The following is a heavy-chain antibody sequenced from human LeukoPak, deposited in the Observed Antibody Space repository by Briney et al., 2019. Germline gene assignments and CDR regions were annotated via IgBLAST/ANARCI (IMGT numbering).Heavy chain of an antibody. CDR2: MNPNSGNT. CDR3: AILYSSSWYNWFDP. D-gene: IGHD6-13*01. J-gene: IGHJ5*02. CDR1: GGTFSSYA. V-gene: IGHV1-8*02. Sequence: ASVKVSCKASGGTFSSYAISWVRQAPGQGLEWMGWMNPNSGNTGYAQKFQGRVTMTRNTSISAAYMELSSLRSEDTAVYYCAILYSSSWYNWFDPWGQGTLVTVSS.